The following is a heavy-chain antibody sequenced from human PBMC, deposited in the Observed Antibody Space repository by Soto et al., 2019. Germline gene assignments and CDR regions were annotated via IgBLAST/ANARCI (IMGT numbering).Heavy chain of an antibody. D-gene: IGHD6-6*01. CDR1: GYTFTHYY. CDR2: INPSVGST. J-gene: IGHJ4*02. CDR3: VGGSASGVDH. V-gene: IGHV1-46*01. Sequence: QVQLVQSGAEVKKPGASVRVSCKASGYTFTHYYIHWVRQAPGQGLEWVGVINPSVGSTNYAQKFQGRVTMTRDTSTTTFYMEVTSLTSEDTAVYYCVGGSASGVDHWGQGTLVTVSS.